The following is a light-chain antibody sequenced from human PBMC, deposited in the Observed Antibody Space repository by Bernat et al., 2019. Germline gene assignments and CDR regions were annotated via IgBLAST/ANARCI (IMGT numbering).Light chain of an antibody. CDR2: KAS. J-gene: IGKJ5*01. V-gene: IGKV1-5*03. CDR3: QQYTSYSLIT. CDR1: QSISSW. Sequence: DIQMTQSPSTLSASVGDRVTITCRASQSISSWLAWYQQKPGKAPKLLIYKASSLESGVPSRFSGSGSGTEFTLTTSSLQPDDFATYYCQQYTSYSLITFGQGTRLEIK.